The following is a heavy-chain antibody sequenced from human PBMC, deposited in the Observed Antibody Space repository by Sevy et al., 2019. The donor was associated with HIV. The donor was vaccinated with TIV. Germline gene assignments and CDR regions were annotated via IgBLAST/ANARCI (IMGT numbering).Heavy chain of an antibody. Sequence: GGSLRLSCAASGFTFSTYNMNWVSQAPGKGLESVSSISSSSTYIYYADSVKGRFTISRDNAKNSLYLQMNSLRAEDTAVYYCARDLVLPATTDYYYYGMDVWGQGTTVTVSS. CDR3: ARDLVLPATTDYYYYGMDV. D-gene: IGHD2-15*01. V-gene: IGHV3-21*01. CDR1: GFTFSTYN. CDR2: ISSSSTYI. J-gene: IGHJ6*02.